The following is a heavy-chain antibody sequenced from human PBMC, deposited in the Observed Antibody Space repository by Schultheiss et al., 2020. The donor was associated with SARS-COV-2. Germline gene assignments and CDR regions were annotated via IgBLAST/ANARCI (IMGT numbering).Heavy chain of an antibody. D-gene: IGHD1-26*01. CDR3: AREGRDIVGATVGYYYMDV. V-gene: IGHV4-4*07. Sequence: SETLSLTCAVYGGSFSGYYWSWIRQPAGKGLEWIGRIYTSGSTNYNPSLKSRVTMSVDTSKNQFSLKLSSVTAADTAVYYCAREGRDIVGATVGYYYMDVWGKGTTVTVSS. J-gene: IGHJ6*03. CDR2: IYTSGST. CDR1: GGSFSGYY.